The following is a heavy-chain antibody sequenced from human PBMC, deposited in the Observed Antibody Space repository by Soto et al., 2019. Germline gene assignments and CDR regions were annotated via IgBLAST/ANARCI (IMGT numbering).Heavy chain of an antibody. D-gene: IGHD2-8*02. Sequence: SETLSLTCAVSGASIGSGGWWSWVRQPPGKGLEWIAEIFHDGNTNYSPSLKSRVTISVDKSQNQFSLNVYSVTAADTAVYYCARHEGWTGPDQWGQGSLVTVSS. CDR1: GASIGSGGW. CDR3: ARHEGWTGPDQ. J-gene: IGHJ4*02. CDR2: IFHDGNT. V-gene: IGHV4-4*02.